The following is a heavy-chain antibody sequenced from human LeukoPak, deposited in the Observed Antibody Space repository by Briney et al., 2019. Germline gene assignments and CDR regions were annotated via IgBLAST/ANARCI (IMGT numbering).Heavy chain of an antibody. D-gene: IGHD1-26*01. CDR1: GFTFSDYY. CDR3: ARVRRVGATPFDY. J-gene: IGHJ4*02. CDR2: ISSSGSTI. Sequence: GRSLRLSCAASGFTFSDYYMSWIRQAPGKGLEWVSYISSSGSTIYYADSVKGRFTISRDNAKNSLYLQMNSLRAEDTAVYYCARVRRVGATPFDYWGQGTLVTVSS. V-gene: IGHV3-11*01.